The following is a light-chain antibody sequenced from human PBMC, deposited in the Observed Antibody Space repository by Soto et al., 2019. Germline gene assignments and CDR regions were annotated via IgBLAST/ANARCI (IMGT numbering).Light chain of an antibody. Sequence: QSALTQPASVSGSPGQSITISCTGTSSDVGGYNYVSWYQQHPGKAPKLMIYEVSNRPSGVSNRFSGSKSGNTASLTISGLRAEAEADYYCNSYTSISTLSYVFGTGTKLTVL. CDR3: NSYTSISTLSYV. V-gene: IGLV2-14*01. CDR2: EVS. J-gene: IGLJ1*01. CDR1: SSDVGGYNY.